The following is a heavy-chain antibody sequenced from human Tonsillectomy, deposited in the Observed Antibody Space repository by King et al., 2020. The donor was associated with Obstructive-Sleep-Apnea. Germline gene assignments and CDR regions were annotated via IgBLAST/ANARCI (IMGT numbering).Heavy chain of an antibody. CDR3: ARDRAAQDAFDI. V-gene: IGHV4-31*03. CDR2: IYYSGCT. J-gene: IGHJ3*02. Sequence: VQLQESGPGLVKPSQTLSLTCTVSGGSISSGGYYWSWIRQHPGKGLEWIGYIYYSGCTYYNPSLKSRVTISVDTAKNQFSLKLSSVTAADTAVYYCARDRAAQDAFDIWGQGTMVTVSS. CDR1: GGSISSGGYY.